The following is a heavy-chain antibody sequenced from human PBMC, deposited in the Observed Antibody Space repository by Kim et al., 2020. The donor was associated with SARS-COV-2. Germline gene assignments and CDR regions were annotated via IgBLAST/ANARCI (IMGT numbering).Heavy chain of an antibody. V-gene: IGHV1-69*13. Sequence: SVKVSCKASGGTFSSYAISWVRQAPGQGLEWMGGIIPIFGTANYAQKFQGRVTITADESTSTAYMELSSLRSEDTAVYYCARDRDIAARRSPPLGGDYGMDACGDG. D-gene: IGHD6-6*01. J-gene: IGHJ6*02. CDR3: ARDRDIAARRSPPLGGDYGMDA. CDR1: GGTFSSYA. CDR2: IIPIFGTA.